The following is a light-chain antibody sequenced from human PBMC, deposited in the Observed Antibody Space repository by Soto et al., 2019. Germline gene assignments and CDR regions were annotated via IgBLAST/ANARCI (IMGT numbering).Light chain of an antibody. CDR2: LDS. J-gene: IGKJ4*01. CDR1: QSLLHSNGYNF. CDR3: MQALQTPPT. V-gene: IGKV2-28*01. Sequence: DIVMTQSPLSLPVTPGEPASISCRSSQSLLHSNGYNFLDWYLQKPGQSPQLLIYLDSNRASGVPDRFSGSGSGTDFTLKISRVEAEDVGVHYCMQALQTPPTFGAGTKVDIX.